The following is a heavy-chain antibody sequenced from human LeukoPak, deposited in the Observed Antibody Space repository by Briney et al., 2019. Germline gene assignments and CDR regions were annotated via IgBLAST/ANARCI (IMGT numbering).Heavy chain of an antibody. J-gene: IGHJ4*02. Sequence: GGSLRLSCAASGLTVSSNYMSWVRQAPGKGLEWVSVIYSGGSTYYADSVKGRFTISRDNSKNTLYLQMNSLRAEDTAVYYCARGTYHYDSSGYSDWGQGTLVTVSS. CDR2: IYSGGST. CDR1: GLTVSSNY. CDR3: ARGTYHYDSSGYSD. D-gene: IGHD3-22*01. V-gene: IGHV3-53*01.